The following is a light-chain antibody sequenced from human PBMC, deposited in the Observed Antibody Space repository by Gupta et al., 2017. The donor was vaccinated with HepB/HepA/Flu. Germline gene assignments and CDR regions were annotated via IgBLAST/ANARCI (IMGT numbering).Light chain of an antibody. CDR1: SSDIGTYSY. J-gene: IGLJ3*02. CDR2: DVD. Sequence: QSALTQPASVSGSPGQSITISCTGTSSDIGTYSYVSWYQQHPGKAPKLMIYDVDNRPSGVSNRFSGSKSGNTASLTISGLQTEDEAEYYCSAYTTSTTRLFGGGTKVTVL. CDR3: SAYTTSTTRL. V-gene: IGLV2-14*03.